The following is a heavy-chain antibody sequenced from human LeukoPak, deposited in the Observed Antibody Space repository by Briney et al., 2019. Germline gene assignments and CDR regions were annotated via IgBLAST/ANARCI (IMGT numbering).Heavy chain of an antibody. J-gene: IGHJ4*02. Sequence: PGGSLRLSCAASGFTFSSYAMSWVRQPPGKGLEWIGEINHSGTTSYNPSLKSRVTISVDTSKNQFSLKLSSVTAADTAVYYCARGGPYSSSWYFDYWGQGILVTISS. CDR2: INHSGTT. CDR3: ARGGPYSSSWYFDY. CDR1: GFTFSSYA. D-gene: IGHD6-13*01. V-gene: IGHV4-34*01.